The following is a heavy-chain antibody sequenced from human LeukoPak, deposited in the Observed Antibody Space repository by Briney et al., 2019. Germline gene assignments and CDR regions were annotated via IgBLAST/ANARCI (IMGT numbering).Heavy chain of an antibody. CDR1: GYTFTSYG. D-gene: IGHD2-15*01. J-gene: IGHJ6*02. CDR2: ISAYNGNT. CDR3: ARDCSGGSCYGNYYYYGMDV. Sequence: ASVKGSCKASGYTFTSYGISWVRQAPGQGLEWMGWISAYNGNTNYAQKLQGRVTMTTDTSTSTAYMELRSLRSDDTAVYYCARDCSGGSCYGNYYYYGMDVWGQGTTVTVSS. V-gene: IGHV1-18*01.